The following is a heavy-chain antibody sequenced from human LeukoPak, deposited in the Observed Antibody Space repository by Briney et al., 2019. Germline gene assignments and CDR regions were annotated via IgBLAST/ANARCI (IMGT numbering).Heavy chain of an antibody. Sequence: PGGSLRLSCAASVFTFSSYSMNWVRQAPGKGLEWVSSISSSSSYIYYADSVKGRFTISRDNAKNSLYLQMNSLRAEDTAVYYCARGLENSFGVMPQDWGQGTLVIVSS. CDR3: ARGLENSFGVMPQD. CDR1: VFTFSSYS. J-gene: IGHJ4*02. CDR2: ISSSSSYI. D-gene: IGHD5-18*01. V-gene: IGHV3-21*01.